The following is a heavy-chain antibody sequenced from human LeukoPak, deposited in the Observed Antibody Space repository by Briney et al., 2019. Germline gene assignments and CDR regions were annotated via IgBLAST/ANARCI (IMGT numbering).Heavy chain of an antibody. CDR3: ARESVRRISMRSKGFFDY. Sequence: GGSLRLSCEAYEFSFSSYSMHWVRQTPDKGLDWLAVMSGDGSKTFYADSVKGRFTISRDNSKNTLYLQMTSLRAEDTAVYYCARESVRRISMRSKGFFDYWGRGTRVTVSS. CDR2: MSGDGSKT. V-gene: IGHV3-30*04. J-gene: IGHJ4*02. CDR1: EFSFSSYS. D-gene: IGHD3-22*01.